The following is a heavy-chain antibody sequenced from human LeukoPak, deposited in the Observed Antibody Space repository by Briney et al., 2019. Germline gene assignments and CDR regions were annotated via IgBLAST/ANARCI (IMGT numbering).Heavy chain of an antibody. D-gene: IGHD4-17*01. CDR3: GKDPNGDYIGAFDM. J-gene: IGHJ3*02. V-gene: IGHV3-23*01. CDR2: ISGSGGTT. Sequence: PGGSLRLSCAASGFTFSGYAMIWVRQAPGKGLEWVSAISGSGGTTYYADSVKGRFTISRDNSKNTLFLQVNSLRAEDAAVYYCGKDPNGDYIGAFDMWGQGTMVTVSP. CDR1: GFTFSGYA.